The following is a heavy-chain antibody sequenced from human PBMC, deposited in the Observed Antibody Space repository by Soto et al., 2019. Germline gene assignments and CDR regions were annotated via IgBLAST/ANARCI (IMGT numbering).Heavy chain of an antibody. CDR3: AKGAAAGTGTTIEY. Sequence: GGFLRLSCTSSGFTFSIFGMSWVRQAPGKGLEWVSDISGSGGSTNYADSVKGRFTVSRDNSKNTLYVQMNSLRAEDTAVYYCAKGAAAGTGTTIEYWGRGTLVTVSS. J-gene: IGHJ4*02. CDR1: GFTFSIFG. CDR2: ISGSGGST. V-gene: IGHV3-23*01. D-gene: IGHD1-7*01.